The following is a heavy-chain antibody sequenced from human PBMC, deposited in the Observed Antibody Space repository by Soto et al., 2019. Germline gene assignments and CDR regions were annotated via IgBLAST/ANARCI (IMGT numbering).Heavy chain of an antibody. J-gene: IGHJ4*02. CDR1: GFTFSSYP. D-gene: IGHD5-12*01. CDR2: ISGSGGGT. Sequence: PGGSLRLSCAASGFTFSSYPMTWVRQPPGKGLEWVSTISGSGGGTYYADSVTGRFTISRDNSENIVHLQMNSLRAEDTAIYYCAKGFGYNNYYFDHWGQGA. V-gene: IGHV3-23*01. CDR3: AKGFGYNNYYFDH.